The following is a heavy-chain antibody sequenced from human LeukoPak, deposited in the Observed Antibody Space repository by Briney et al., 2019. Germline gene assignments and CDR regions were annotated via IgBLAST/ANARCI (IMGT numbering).Heavy chain of an antibody. Sequence: SETLSLTCTVSGGSIGTYYWSWIRQSPGKGLGWIGYIYVTGSTRYNPYLQSRVTISVGTSRNQFFLKMSSVTAADTAVYYCARHIGGGIEDMDVWGKGTKVTVSS. J-gene: IGHJ6*03. V-gene: IGHV4-59*08. CDR1: GGSIGTYY. CDR2: IYVTGST. CDR3: ARHIGGGIEDMDV. D-gene: IGHD3-16*02.